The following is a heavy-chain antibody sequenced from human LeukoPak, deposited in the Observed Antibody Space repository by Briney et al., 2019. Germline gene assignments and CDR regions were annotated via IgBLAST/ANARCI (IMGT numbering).Heavy chain of an antibody. CDR1: GGSISSYY. Sequence: SETLSLTCTVSGGSISSYYWSWVRQPAGKRLEWVGRISSSGSTNYNPSLKSRVTMSVDTSKKQLSLNLTAVTAADTAVYYCARVLDMALYAFDILGQGTTVIGSS. CDR2: ISSSGST. CDR3: ARVLDMALYAFDI. D-gene: IGHD5-24*01. V-gene: IGHV4-4*07. J-gene: IGHJ3*02.